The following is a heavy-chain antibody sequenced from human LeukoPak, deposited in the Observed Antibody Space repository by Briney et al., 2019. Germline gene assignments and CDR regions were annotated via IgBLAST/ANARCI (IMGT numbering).Heavy chain of an antibody. J-gene: IGHJ3*02. CDR2: IKQDGSEK. Sequence: GGSLRLSCAASGFTFSSYWMSWVRKAPGKGLEWVANIKQDGSEKYYVDSVKGRFTISRDNAKNSLYLQMNSLRAEDTAVYYCARQYYDSLDAFDIWGQGTMVTVSS. D-gene: IGHD3-22*01. CDR1: GFTFSSYW. CDR3: ARQYYDSLDAFDI. V-gene: IGHV3-7*01.